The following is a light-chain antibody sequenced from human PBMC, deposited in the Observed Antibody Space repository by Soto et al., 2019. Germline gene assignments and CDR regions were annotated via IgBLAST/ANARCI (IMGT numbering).Light chain of an antibody. J-gene: IGLJ7*01. CDR1: SSNVGGFNL. CDR2: EGT. Sequence: QSALTQPASVSGSPGQSITISCTGTSSNVGGFNLVSWYQQHPGKAPKLMIFEGTKRPSGVSNRFSGSKSGNAASLTISGLQAEDEADYYCCSYAGGSTVFGGGTQLTVL. V-gene: IGLV2-23*01. CDR3: CSYAGGSTV.